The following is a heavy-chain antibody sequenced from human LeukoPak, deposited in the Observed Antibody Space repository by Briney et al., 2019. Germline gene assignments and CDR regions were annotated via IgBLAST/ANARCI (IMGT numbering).Heavy chain of an antibody. V-gene: IGHV4-30-2*01. CDR2: IYHSGST. CDR3: ARDSVAARGWFDP. D-gene: IGHD6-6*01. Sequence: PSETLSLTCTVSGGSISSGGYYWSWIRQPPGQGLEWIGYIYHSGSTYYNPSLKSRVTISVDRSKNQFSLKLSSVTAADTAVYYCARDSVAARGWFDPWGQGTLVTVSS. J-gene: IGHJ5*02. CDR1: GGSISSGGYY.